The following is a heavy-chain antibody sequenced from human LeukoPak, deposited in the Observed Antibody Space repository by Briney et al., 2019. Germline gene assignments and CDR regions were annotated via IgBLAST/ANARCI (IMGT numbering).Heavy chain of an antibody. J-gene: IGHJ4*02. Sequence: SETLSLTCTVSGGSISIGGYYWSWIRQHPGKGLEWIGYIYYSGITYYNPSLKSRVTISVDTSKNQFSLYLSSVTAADTAVYYCARVTSGEFADYWGQGTLVTVSS. D-gene: IGHD3-10*01. CDR2: IYYSGIT. CDR3: ARVTSGEFADY. V-gene: IGHV4-31*03. CDR1: GGSISIGGYY.